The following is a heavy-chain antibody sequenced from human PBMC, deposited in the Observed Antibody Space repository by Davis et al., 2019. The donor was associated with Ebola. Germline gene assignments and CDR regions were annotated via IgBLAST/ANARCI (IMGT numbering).Heavy chain of an antibody. CDR2: VSGSGTTT. CDR1: GFTFRTYA. CDR3: STAFNSMTDAFDF. V-gene: IGHV3-23*01. J-gene: IGHJ3*01. Sequence: GGSLRLSCAASGFTFRTYAMNWVRQAPGKGLEWVSAVSGSGTTTSYADAVKGRFTISRDSAKNSLYLQMNTLRAEDTAVYYCSTAFNSMTDAFDFWGQGTMVTVSS. D-gene: IGHD3-16*01.